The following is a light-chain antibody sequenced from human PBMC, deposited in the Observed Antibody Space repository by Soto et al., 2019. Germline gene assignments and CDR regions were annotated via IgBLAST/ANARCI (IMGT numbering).Light chain of an antibody. V-gene: IGKV1-8*01. CDR2: AAS. J-gene: IGKJ1*01. CDR3: QHYYNYPRT. Sequence: IRMTQSPSSLSASTGDRVTIPCRASQDIGTYLAWYQQKPGKAPKLLIYAASSLQSGVPSRFSGSGSGTDFTLTISWLQSEDFATYYCQHYYNYPRTFGQGTRWIS. CDR1: QDIGTY.